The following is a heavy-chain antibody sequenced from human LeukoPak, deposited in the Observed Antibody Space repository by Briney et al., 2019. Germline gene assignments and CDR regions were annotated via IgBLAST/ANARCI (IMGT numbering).Heavy chain of an antibody. Sequence: GGSLRLSCVASGFNYNTYWMSWVRQAPGKGLEWVANIKQDGSEQNYVDSVKGRFTISRDNAKNSLYLQMNSLRAEDTAIYYCTRDYRGTFDYWGQGTLVTVSS. V-gene: IGHV3-7*03. D-gene: IGHD1-26*01. J-gene: IGHJ4*02. CDR2: IKQDGSEQ. CDR3: TRDYRGTFDY. CDR1: GFNYNTYW.